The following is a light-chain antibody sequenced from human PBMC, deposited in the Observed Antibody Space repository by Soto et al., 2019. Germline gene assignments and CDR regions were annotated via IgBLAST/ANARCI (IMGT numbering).Light chain of an antibody. CDR2: GAS. J-gene: IGKJ4*01. CDR3: QQGSFNRK. CDR1: QSISTY. V-gene: IGKV1-39*01. Sequence: DIQMTQSPSSLSASVGDRVTITCRASQSISTYLNWYQQTLGKAPKLLISGASSLQGGVPSRFSGSGSGTDFTLTISSRQHEDFATYYWQQGSFNRKFGGGTQLEIK.